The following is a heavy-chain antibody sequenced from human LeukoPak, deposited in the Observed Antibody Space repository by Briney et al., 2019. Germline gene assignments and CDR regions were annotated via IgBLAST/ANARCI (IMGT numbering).Heavy chain of an antibody. CDR1: GGSISSGGYS. CDR3: AKGGEYQFDY. J-gene: IGHJ4*02. V-gene: IGHV4-30-2*01. D-gene: IGHD2/OR15-2a*01. Sequence: PSETLSLTCAVSGGSISSGGYSWSWIRQPPGKGLEWIGYIYHSGSTYYNPSLKSRVTISVDRSKNQFSLKLSSVTAADTAVYYCAKGGEYQFDYWGQGTLVTVSS. CDR2: IYHSGST.